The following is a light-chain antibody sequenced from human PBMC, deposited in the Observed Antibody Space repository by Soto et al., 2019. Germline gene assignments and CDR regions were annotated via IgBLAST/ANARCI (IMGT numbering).Light chain of an antibody. Sequence: EIVLTQSPATLALSPGERATLSCRASQSVSSYLAWYQQKHGQAPRLLIYDASNRATGIPARFSGSGYGTDFTLTISSLEPEDFAVYYCQQRSNWPPDYTFGPGPKVDIK. CDR1: QSVSSY. CDR3: QQRSNWPPDYT. CDR2: DAS. V-gene: IGKV3-11*01. J-gene: IGKJ3*01.